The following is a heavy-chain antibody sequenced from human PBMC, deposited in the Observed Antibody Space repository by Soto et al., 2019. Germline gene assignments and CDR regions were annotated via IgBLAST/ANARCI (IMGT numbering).Heavy chain of an antibody. CDR1: GFTFSSYG. D-gene: IGHD3-9*01. CDR3: AKDRLGWYDILTGYLQVWSRHFADY. Sequence: GGSLRLSCAASGFTFSSYGMHWVRQAPGKGLEWVAVISYDGSNKYYADSVKGRFTISRDNSKNTLYLQMNSLRAEDTAVYYCAKDRLGWYDILTGYLQVWSRHFADYWGQGTLVTVSS. CDR2: ISYDGSNK. V-gene: IGHV3-30*18. J-gene: IGHJ4*02.